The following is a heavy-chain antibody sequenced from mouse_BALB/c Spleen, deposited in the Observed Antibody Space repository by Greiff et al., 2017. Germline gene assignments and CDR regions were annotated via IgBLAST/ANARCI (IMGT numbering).Heavy chain of an antibody. D-gene: IGHD1-1*01. V-gene: IGHV1-14*01. CDR2: INPYNDGT. Sequence: EVQGVESGPELVKPGASVKMSCKASGYTFTSYVMHWVKQKPGQGLEWIGYINPYNDGTKYNEKFKGKATLTSDKSSSTAYMELSSLTSEDSAVYYCARGSTVAPFAYWGQGTLVTVAA. J-gene: IGHJ3*01. CDR3: ARGSTVAPFAY. CDR1: GYTFTSYV.